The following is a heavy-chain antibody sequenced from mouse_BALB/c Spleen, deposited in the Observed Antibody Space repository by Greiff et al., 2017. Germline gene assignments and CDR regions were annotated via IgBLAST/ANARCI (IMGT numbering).Heavy chain of an antibody. CDR2: IDPANGNT. D-gene: IGHD1-1*01. CDR3: ARIYYCGSSYSYYAMDY. Sequence: VQLQQSGAELVKPGASVKLSCTASGFNIKDTYMHWVKQRPEQGLEWIGRIDPANGNTKYDPKFQGKATITADTSSNTAYLQLSRLTSEDTAVYYCARIYYCGSSYSYYAMDYWGQGTSVTVSS. J-gene: IGHJ4*01. V-gene: IGHV14-3*02. CDR1: GFNIKDTY.